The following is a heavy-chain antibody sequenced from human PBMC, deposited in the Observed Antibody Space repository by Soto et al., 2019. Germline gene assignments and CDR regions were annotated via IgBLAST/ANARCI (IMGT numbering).Heavy chain of an antibody. J-gene: IGHJ3*02. CDR1: GGTFSSYA. CDR3: ARERGYSYGTGGAFDI. Sequence: SVEVSCKASGGTFSSYAISWVRQAPGQGLEWMGGITPIFGTANYAQKFQGRVTITADKSTSTAYMELSSLRSEDTAVYYCARERGYSYGTGGAFDIWGQGTMVTVSS. CDR2: ITPIFGTA. D-gene: IGHD5-18*01. V-gene: IGHV1-69*06.